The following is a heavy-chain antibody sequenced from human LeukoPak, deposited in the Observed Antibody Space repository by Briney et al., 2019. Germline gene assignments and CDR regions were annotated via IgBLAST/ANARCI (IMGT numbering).Heavy chain of an antibody. J-gene: IGHJ4*02. CDR3: AQSFLYCGSDCYSRYFDY. CDR1: GFSLSTSGVG. V-gene: IGHV2-5*01. D-gene: IGHD2-21*01. Sequence: KLSGPTLVKPTQTLTLTCTFSGFSLSTSGVGVGWIRQPPGKALEWLALLYWNDDKRYSPSLKSRLTITKDTSKNQVVLTMTDMDPVDTATYYCAQSFLYCGSDCYSRYFDYWGQGTLVTVSS. CDR2: LYWNDDK.